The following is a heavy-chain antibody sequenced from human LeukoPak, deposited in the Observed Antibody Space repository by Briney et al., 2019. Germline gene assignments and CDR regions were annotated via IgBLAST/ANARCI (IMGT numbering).Heavy chain of an antibody. CDR1: GGSISSYY. J-gene: IGHJ4*02. V-gene: IGHV4-59*01. CDR2: IYYSGST. CDR3: ARVRGYYDILTGYYIGALFDY. D-gene: IGHD3-9*01. Sequence: SSETLSLTCTVSGGSISSYYWSWIRQPPGKGLEWIGYIYYSGSTNYNPSLKSRVTISVDTSKNQFSLKLSSVTAADTAVYYCARVRGYYDILTGYYIGALFDYWGQGTLVTVSS.